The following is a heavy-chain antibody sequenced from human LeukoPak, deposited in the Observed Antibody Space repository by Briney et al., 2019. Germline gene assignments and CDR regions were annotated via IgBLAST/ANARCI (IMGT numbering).Heavy chain of an antibody. V-gene: IGHV4-34*01. J-gene: IGHJ5*02. CDR1: GGSFSGYY. Sequence: SETLSLTCAVYGGSFSGYYWSWIRQPPGKGLEWIGEINHSGSTNYNPSLKSRVTISVDTSKNQFSLKLSSVIAADTAVYYCARRGNPIAARRGVYWFDPWGQGTLVTVSS. D-gene: IGHD6-6*01. CDR2: INHSGST. CDR3: ARRGNPIAARRGVYWFDP.